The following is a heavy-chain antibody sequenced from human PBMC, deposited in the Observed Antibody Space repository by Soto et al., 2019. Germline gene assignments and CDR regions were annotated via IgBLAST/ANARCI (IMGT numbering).Heavy chain of an antibody. CDR3: AKHPNYYDSSGYYDY. J-gene: IGHJ4*02. CDR1: GFTFSSYW. D-gene: IGHD3-22*01. V-gene: IGHV3-74*01. CDR2: INSDGSIT. Sequence: EVQLVESGGGLVQPGGSLRLSCAASGFTFSSYWMHWVRQAPGKGLVWVSRINSDGSITSYADTVKGRFTISRDNAQKTLYLQMNSPRAEDTPVYYCAKHPNYYDSSGYYDYWGKETRVTVSS.